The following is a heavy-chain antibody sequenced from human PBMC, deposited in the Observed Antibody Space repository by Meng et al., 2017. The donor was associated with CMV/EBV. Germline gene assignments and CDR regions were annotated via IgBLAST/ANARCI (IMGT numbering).Heavy chain of an antibody. J-gene: IGHJ4*02. CDR3: ARVTSRVAGAFDY. CDR2: IYYSGST. Sequence: QGQQEGAGPLLFTPSQTLSLACTGSGGSISNGDCYWSLIRQAPGKGLEWIGYIYYSGSTYYNPSLKSRVTISVDTSKNQFSLKLSSVTAADTAVYYCARVTSRVAGAFDYWGQGTLVTVSS. CDR1: GGSISNGDCY. D-gene: IGHD1-14*01. V-gene: IGHV4-30-4*08.